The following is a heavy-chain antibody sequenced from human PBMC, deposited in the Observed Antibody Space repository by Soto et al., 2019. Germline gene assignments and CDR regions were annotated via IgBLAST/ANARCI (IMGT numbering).Heavy chain of an antibody. CDR1: VYSLTELS. V-gene: IGHV1-24*01. CDR2: FDPEDGET. D-gene: IGHD1-26*01. J-gene: IGHJ4*02. CDR3: ATATSGGYPN. Sequence: AAVNVSCKVSVYSLTELSMHWVRQAPGKGLEWMGGFDPEDGETIYAQKFQDTVTMTEDTSTDTAYMELSSLRSEDTAVYYCATATSGGYPNWGQGTLVTVSS.